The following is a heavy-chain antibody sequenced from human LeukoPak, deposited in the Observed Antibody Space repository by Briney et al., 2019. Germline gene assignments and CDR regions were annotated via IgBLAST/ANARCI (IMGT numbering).Heavy chain of an antibody. J-gene: IGHJ6*03. Sequence: KPSETLSLTCAVSGNSISSGYYWGWIRQPPGKGLDWIGSVYTTGNTFYNPSLKSRVTISVDTSTDQFSLKLSSVTAADTAVYYCARRSRLPAARRLYYYYMDVWGKGTTVTVSS. D-gene: IGHD2-2*01. CDR1: GNSISSGYY. CDR2: VYTTGNT. V-gene: IGHV4-38-2*01. CDR3: ARRSRLPAARRLYYYYMDV.